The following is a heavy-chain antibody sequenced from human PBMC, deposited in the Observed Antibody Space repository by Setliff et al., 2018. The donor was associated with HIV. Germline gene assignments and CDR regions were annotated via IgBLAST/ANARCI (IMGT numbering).Heavy chain of an antibody. CDR1: GASIGSHY. Sequence: KPSETLSLTCSVSGASIGSHYWSWIRQPPGKGLEWIGSISNSGITYYSPSLKSRITIALDTSKNQFSLKLMSVSPADAAVYFCTRVFPHPYGNSWFDPWGQGTPVTVSS. CDR2: ISNSGIT. D-gene: IGHD3-10*01. V-gene: IGHV4-59*11. CDR3: TRVFPHPYGNSWFDP. J-gene: IGHJ5*02.